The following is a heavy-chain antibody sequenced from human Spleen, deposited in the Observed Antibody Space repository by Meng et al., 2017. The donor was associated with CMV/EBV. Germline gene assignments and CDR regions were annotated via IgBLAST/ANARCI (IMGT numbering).Heavy chain of an antibody. CDR3: ARGQRGDSYGYEI. J-gene: IGHJ4*02. CDR2: INPNCGGT. D-gene: IGHD5-18*01. Sequence: QGPPGQVGAEVKKPGGSVKVSCKASGYTFTGYYMHWVRQAPGQGLEWMGWINPNCGGTNYAQKFQGRVTMTRDTSISTAYMELSRLRSDDTAVYYCARGQRGDSYGYEIWGQGTLVTVSS. V-gene: IGHV1-2*02. CDR1: GYTFTGYY.